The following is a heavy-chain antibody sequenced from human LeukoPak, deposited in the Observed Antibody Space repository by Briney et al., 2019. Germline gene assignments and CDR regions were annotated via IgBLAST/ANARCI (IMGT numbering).Heavy chain of an antibody. Sequence: ASVKVSCKASGYTFTGYYMRWVRQAPGQGLEWMGWINPNSGGTNYAQKFQGRVTMTRDTSISTAYMELSRLRSDDTAVYYCAREPTFGELLLRRALDNWFNPWGQGTLVTVSS. D-gene: IGHD3-10*02. CDR1: GYTFTGYY. CDR2: INPNSGGT. V-gene: IGHV1-2*02. J-gene: IGHJ5*02. CDR3: AREPTFGELLLRRALDNWFNP.